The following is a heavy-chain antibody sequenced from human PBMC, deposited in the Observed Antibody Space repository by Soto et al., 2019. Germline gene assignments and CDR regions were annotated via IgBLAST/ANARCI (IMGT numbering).Heavy chain of an antibody. D-gene: IGHD1-26*01. CDR1: GYTFTSHY. J-gene: IGHJ6*02. Sequence: QVQLVQSGAEVKKPGASVKVSCKASGYTFTSHYMHWVRQAPGQGLEWMGIINPSGGSTRYAQKLQGRVTMNRDTSTSTVYMELSSRRSEATAVYYCARDLGWELPPIYYYYGMDVWGQGTTVTVSS. V-gene: IGHV1-46*01. CDR2: INPSGGST. CDR3: ARDLGWELPPIYYYYGMDV.